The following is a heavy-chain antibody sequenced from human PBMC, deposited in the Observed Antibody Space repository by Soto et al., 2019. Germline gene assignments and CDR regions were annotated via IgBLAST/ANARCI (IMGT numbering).Heavy chain of an antibody. V-gene: IGHV3-23*01. CDR2: ISGNGGT. Sequence: EVQLLESGGGLVQPGGSLRLSCAASGFTFSIYAMSWVRQVPGKGLEWVSTISGNGGTSYADFVRGRFTISRDNAKNTLYLQVNSLRFDHTAIYYCAKDASGSGWLSDYWGQGTLVTVSS. CDR1: GFTFSIYA. J-gene: IGHJ4*02. CDR3: AKDASGSGWLSDY. D-gene: IGHD1-26*01.